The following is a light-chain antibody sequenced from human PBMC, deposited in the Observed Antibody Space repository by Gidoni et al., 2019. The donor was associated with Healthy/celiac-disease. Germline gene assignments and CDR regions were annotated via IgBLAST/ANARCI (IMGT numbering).Light chain of an antibody. V-gene: IGKV2-28*01. J-gene: IGKJ1*01. CDR1: QSLLHSNGYNY. CDR3: MQALQTRT. Sequence: DIVLTQSPLSLPVTPGEPASISCRSSQSLLHSNGYNYLGWYLQKPGQSPQLLIYLGSNRAAGVPDRCSGRGAGKDFTMKSSRVEAEDVGVYYCMQALQTRTFGQGTKVEIK. CDR2: LGS.